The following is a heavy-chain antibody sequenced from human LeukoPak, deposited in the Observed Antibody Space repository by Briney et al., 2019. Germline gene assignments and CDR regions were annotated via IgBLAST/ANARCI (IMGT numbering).Heavy chain of an antibody. D-gene: IGHD5-24*01. CDR1: GFTFSSYG. Sequence: PGGSLRLSCAASGFTFSSYGMHWVRQAPGKGLEWVAFIRYDGSNKYYTDSVKGRFTISRDNSKNTLYLQMNSLRAEDTAVYYCAKAKGIQRWLLYLFDYWGQGTLVTVSS. CDR2: IRYDGSNK. V-gene: IGHV3-30*02. J-gene: IGHJ4*02. CDR3: AKAKGIQRWLLYLFDY.